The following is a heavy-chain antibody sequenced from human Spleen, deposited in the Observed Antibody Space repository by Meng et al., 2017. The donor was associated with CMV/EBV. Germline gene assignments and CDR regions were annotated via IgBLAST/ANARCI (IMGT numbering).Heavy chain of an antibody. D-gene: IGHD2-15*01. CDR3: ARVDCSGDSCYSGSLDY. CDR1: GFTFSSYG. CDR2: IRYDGSNK. J-gene: IGHJ4*02. Sequence: GGSLRLSCAASGFTFSSYGMHWVRQAPGKGLEWVTFIRYDGSNKYYADSVKGRFTISRDNSKNTLYLQMNSLRAEDTAVYYCARVDCSGDSCYSGSLDYWGQGTLVTVSS. V-gene: IGHV3-30*02.